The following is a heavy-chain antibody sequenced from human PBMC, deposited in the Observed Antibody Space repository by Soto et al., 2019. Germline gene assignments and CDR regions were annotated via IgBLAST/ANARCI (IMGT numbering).Heavy chain of an antibody. CDR2: VNPSGGHT. CDR3: ARGGHVVVVTAAVDY. V-gene: IGHV1-46*01. D-gene: IGHD2-21*02. J-gene: IGHJ4*02. Sequence: QVQLVQSGAEVKKPGASVKVSCKASGDTFTDYYIHWVRQAPGQGLEWMGTVNPSGGHTTYAQHFLGRMTMTRDTSTSTLYMELASLTSEDTAIYFCARGGHVVVVTAAVDYWGQGTLVTVSS. CDR1: GDTFTDYY.